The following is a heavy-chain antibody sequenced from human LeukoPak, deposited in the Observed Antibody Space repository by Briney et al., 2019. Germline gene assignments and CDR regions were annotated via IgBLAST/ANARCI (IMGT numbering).Heavy chain of an antibody. D-gene: IGHD2-15*01. Sequence: GGSLRLSCAASGFTFSNYAMSWVRQAPGKGLEWVSTIGGGGGSTDYTDSVKGRFTISRDNSKNTLYLQMNSLGAEDTAVYYCAKGHRYCTSGNCNSAVDYWGQGTLVTVSS. CDR2: IGGGGGST. J-gene: IGHJ4*02. V-gene: IGHV3-23*01. CDR3: AKGHRYCTSGNCNSAVDY. CDR1: GFTFSNYA.